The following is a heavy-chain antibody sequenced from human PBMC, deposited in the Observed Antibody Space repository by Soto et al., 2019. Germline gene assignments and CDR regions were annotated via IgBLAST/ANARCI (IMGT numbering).Heavy chain of an antibody. CDR1: GGSFSGYY. D-gene: IGHD5-18*01. V-gene: IGHV4-34*01. CDR2: INHSGST. CDR3: VRGKRGYSYALGFDY. J-gene: IGHJ4*02. Sequence: QVQLQQWGAGLLKPSETLSLTCAVYGGSFSGYYWSWIRQPPGKGLEWIGEINHSGSTNYNPSLKSRVTISVDTSKNQFSLKLSSVTAADTAVYYCVRGKRGYSYALGFDYWGQGTLVTVSS.